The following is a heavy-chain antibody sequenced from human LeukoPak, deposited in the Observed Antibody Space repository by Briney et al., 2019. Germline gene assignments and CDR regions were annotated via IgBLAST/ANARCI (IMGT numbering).Heavy chain of an antibody. J-gene: IGHJ4*02. D-gene: IGHD3-10*01. CDR2: ISGTGEST. V-gene: IGHV3-23*01. CDR3: AKDPLLVRGFDY. Sequence: WGALRPSCAASGFTISNYAMSWVRQAPGKGLEWVSGISGTGESTHYADSVKGRFTISRDNSKNTLYLQMSSLRAEDTAVYYCAKDPLLVRGFDYWGQGTLVTVSS. CDR1: GFTISNYA.